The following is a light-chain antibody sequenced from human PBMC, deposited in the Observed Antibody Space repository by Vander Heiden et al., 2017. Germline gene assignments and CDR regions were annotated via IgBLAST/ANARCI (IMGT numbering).Light chain of an antibody. J-gene: IGKJ4*01. CDR1: HDISKF. CDR2: DAT. CDR3: QQFGGLPLS. Sequence: DIQMTQSPSSLSASVGDRVTITCQASHDISKFLNWYQQKSGKGPKLLIYDATHLQTGVPPRISGSGSGTHFTLTIRNLQPEDMATYYCQQFGGLPLSFGGGTKVEI. V-gene: IGKV1-33*01.